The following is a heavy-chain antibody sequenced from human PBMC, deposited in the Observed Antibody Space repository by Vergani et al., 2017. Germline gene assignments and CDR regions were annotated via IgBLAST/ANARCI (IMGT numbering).Heavy chain of an antibody. Sequence: QVHLVESGGGVVQPGRSLRLSCVVSGFTSSYYGMHWVRQAPGKGLEWVAVISYDGTQKYYADSVKGRFTISRDNSKSTLYQQMNSLRTEDTAVYYCATKSCCKPCYQIGYFREWGQGTLVTVSS. V-gene: IGHV3-30*03. CDR3: ATKSCCKPCYQIGYFRE. CDR2: ISYDGTQK. J-gene: IGHJ1*01. D-gene: IGHD2-15*01. CDR1: GFTSSYYG.